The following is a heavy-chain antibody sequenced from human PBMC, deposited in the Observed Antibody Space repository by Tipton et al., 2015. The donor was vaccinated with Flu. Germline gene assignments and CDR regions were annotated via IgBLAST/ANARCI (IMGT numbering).Heavy chain of an antibody. CDR3: AKPTGTTAYYGMDV. Sequence: SLRLSCAASGFTFDDYAMHWVRQAPGKGLEWVSLISWDGGSTYYADSVKGRFTISRDNSKNSLYLQTNSLRAEDTALYYCAKPTGTTAYYGMDVWGQGTTVTVSS. V-gene: IGHV3-43D*04. J-gene: IGHJ6*02. CDR1: GFTFDDYA. D-gene: IGHD1-1*01. CDR2: ISWDGGST.